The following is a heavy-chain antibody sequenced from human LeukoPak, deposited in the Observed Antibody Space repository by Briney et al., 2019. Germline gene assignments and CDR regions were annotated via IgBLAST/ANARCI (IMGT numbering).Heavy chain of an antibody. Sequence: ASVKVSCKASGYTLTRLSMNWVRQAPGQGLEWMGGFDPQDGETIYAQKFQGRVTMTEDTSTDTAYMELSSLRSEDTAVYYCATFYDILTGYYYWGQGTLVTVSS. CDR3: ATFYDILTGYYY. CDR1: GYTLTRLS. V-gene: IGHV1-24*01. D-gene: IGHD3-9*01. J-gene: IGHJ4*02. CDR2: FDPQDGET.